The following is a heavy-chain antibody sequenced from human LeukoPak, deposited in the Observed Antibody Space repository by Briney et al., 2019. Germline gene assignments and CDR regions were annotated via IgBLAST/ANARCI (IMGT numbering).Heavy chain of an antibody. CDR2: IYYSGST. J-gene: IGHJ4*02. V-gene: IGHV4-61*08. Sequence: NPSETLSLTCTVSGGSISSGGYYWSWIRQPPGKGLEWIGYIYYSGSTNYNPSLKSRVTISVDTSKNQFSLKLSSVTAADTAVYYCARVRRDGYNHVRWYFDYWGQGTLVTVSS. D-gene: IGHD5-24*01. CDR3: ARVRRDGYNHVRWYFDY. CDR1: GGSISSGGYY.